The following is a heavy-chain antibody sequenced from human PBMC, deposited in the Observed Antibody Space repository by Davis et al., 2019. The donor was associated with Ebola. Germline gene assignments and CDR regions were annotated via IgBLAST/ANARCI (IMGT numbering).Heavy chain of an antibody. CDR3: ARDQGSSWTFDY. V-gene: IGHV1-69*13. J-gene: IGHJ4*02. CDR2: IFPIFGTA. D-gene: IGHD6-13*01. Sequence: SVKVSCKASGGTFSSYAISWVRQAPGQGLEWMGGIFPIFGTANYAQKFQGRVTITADESTSTAYMELSSLRSEDTAVYYCARDQGSSWTFDYWGQGTLVTVSS. CDR1: GGTFSSYA.